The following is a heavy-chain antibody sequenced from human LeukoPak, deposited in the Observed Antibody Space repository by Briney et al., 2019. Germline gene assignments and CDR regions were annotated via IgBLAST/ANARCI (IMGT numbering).Heavy chain of an antibody. Sequence: SETLSLTCTVSGGSISSYYWSWIRQPPGKGLEWIGYIYYSGSTNYNPSLKSRVTISVDTSKNQFSLKLSSVTAADTAVYYCARAGVEYSSSSGAFDIWGQGTMVTVSS. CDR1: GGSISSYY. J-gene: IGHJ3*02. CDR3: ARAGVEYSSSSGAFDI. CDR2: IYYSGST. V-gene: IGHV4-59*08. D-gene: IGHD6-6*01.